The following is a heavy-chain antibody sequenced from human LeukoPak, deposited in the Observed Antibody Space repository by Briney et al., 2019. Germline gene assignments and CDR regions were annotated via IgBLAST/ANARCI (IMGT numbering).Heavy chain of an antibody. Sequence: TGGSLRLSCTASGFAFSIFGMSWVRQAPGQGLEWVSSLDGSGGYTYHADSVKGRFTISRDNSKNTLYLQMNSLRAEDTATYYCASRRARGWPFESWGQGTLVTVSS. CDR1: GFAFSIFG. CDR2: LDGSGGYT. V-gene: IGHV3-23*01. CDR3: ASRRARGWPFES. D-gene: IGHD6-19*01. J-gene: IGHJ4*02.